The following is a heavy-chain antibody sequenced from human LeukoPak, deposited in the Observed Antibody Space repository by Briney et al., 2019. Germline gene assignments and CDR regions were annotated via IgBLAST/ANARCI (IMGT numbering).Heavy chain of an antibody. Sequence: GGSLRLSCAASGFTFSSYAMHWVRQAPGKGLEWVAVISYDGSNKYYADSVKGRFTISRDNSKNTLYLQMNSLRAEDTAVYYCARDKGDFWSGYYYYFDYWGQGTLVTVSS. D-gene: IGHD3-3*01. J-gene: IGHJ4*02. V-gene: IGHV3-30*01. CDR2: ISYDGSNK. CDR1: GFTFSSYA. CDR3: ARDKGDFWSGYYYYFDY.